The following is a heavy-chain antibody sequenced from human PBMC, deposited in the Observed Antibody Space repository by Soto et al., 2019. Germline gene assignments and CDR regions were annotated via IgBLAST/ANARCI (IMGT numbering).Heavy chain of an antibody. D-gene: IGHD1-1*01. Sequence: SVKVSCKSSGYTFTSYYMHWVRQAPGQGLEWMGIINPSGGSTSYAQKFQGRVTMTRDTSTSTVYMELSSLRSEDTAVYYCVLFLLIRRRQRSSLFPTRRSSDL. J-gene: IGHJ2*01. V-gene: IGHV1-46*01. CDR3: VLFLLIRRRQRSSLFPTRRSSDL. CDR1: GYTFTSYY. CDR2: INPSGGST.